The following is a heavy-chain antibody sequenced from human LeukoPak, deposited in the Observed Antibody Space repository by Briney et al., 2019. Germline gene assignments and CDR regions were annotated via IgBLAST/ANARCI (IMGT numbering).Heavy chain of an antibody. CDR2: INPNSGGT. CDR1: GYSFTGYY. Sequence: ASVEVSCKASGYSFTGYYMRWVRQAPGQGLEWIGWINPNSGGTNYAQKFQGRVTMTRDTSISTAYMELSRLRSDDTAVYYCARDQILLWFGELNWFDPWGQGTLVTVSS. V-gene: IGHV1-2*02. J-gene: IGHJ5*02. CDR3: ARDQILLWFGELNWFDP. D-gene: IGHD3-10*01.